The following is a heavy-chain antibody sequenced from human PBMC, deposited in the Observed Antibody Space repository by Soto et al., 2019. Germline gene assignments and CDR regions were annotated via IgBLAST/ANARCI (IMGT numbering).Heavy chain of an antibody. V-gene: IGHV4-34*01. J-gene: IGHJ4*02. CDR3: ARKNYYDSSGYLEFDY. Sequence: SETLSLTCAVYGGSFSGYYWSWIRQPPGKGLEWIGEINHSGSTNYNPSLKSRVTISVDTSKNQFSLKLSSVTAADTAVYYCARKNYYDSSGYLEFDYWGQGTLVTVSS. CDR1: GGSFSGYY. CDR2: INHSGST. D-gene: IGHD3-22*01.